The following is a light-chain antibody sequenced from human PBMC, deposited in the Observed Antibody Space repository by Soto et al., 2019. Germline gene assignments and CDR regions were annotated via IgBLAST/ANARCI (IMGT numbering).Light chain of an antibody. Sequence: TVMTQSPATLSVSPGARAPLSCRASQSVSSNLAWYQQKPGQAPRLLIYGASTRATGIPARFSGSGSGTEFTLTISSLQSEDFAVYYCQQYNNWPRTFGQGTKVDIK. CDR1: QSVSSN. CDR3: QQYNNWPRT. J-gene: IGKJ1*01. CDR2: GAS. V-gene: IGKV3-15*01.